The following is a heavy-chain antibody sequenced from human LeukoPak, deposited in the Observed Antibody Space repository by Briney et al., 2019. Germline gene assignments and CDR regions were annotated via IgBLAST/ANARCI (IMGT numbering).Heavy chain of an antibody. J-gene: IGHJ4*02. Sequence: GRSLRLSCAASGFTFSSYAMSWVRQAPGKGLEWVSAISGRGGSTYYADSVKGRFTISRDNSRDTLYLQMNSLRAEDTAVYYCAKDFISGWYRDLGYWGQGTLVTFSS. D-gene: IGHD6-19*01. CDR3: AKDFISGWYRDLGY. CDR2: ISGRGGST. V-gene: IGHV3-23*01. CDR1: GFTFSSYA.